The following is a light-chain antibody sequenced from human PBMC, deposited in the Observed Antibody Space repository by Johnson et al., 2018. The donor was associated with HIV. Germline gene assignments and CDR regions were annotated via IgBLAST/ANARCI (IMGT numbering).Light chain of an antibody. V-gene: IGLV1-51*02. CDR3: ATWDSSLRWV. CDR1: SSNIGNNY. Sequence: QSVLTQPPSVSAAPGQKVTISCSGSSSNIGNNYVSWYQQLPGTAPKLLIYENNKRPSGIPERFSGSKSGTSATLGITGLQTGDEADYYCATWDSSLRWVFGTGTNVTVL. J-gene: IGLJ1*01. CDR2: ENN.